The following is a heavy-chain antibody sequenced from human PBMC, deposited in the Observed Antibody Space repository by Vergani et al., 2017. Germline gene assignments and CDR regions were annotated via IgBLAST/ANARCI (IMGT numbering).Heavy chain of an antibody. Sequence: EVQLVESGGGLVQPGGSLKLSCAASGFTFSGSAMHWVRQASGKGLEWVGRIRSKANSYATAYAASVKGRFTISRDDSKNTAYLQMNSLKTEDTAVYYCARERAAKDIVVVAWGQGTLVTVSS. CDR2: IRSKANSYAT. CDR1: GFTFSGSA. CDR3: ARERAAKDIVVVA. V-gene: IGHV3-73*01. J-gene: IGHJ5*02. D-gene: IGHD2-2*01.